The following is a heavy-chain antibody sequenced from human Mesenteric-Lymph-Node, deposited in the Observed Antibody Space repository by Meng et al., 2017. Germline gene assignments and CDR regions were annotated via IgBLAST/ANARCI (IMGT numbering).Heavy chain of an antibody. J-gene: IGHJ4*02. Sequence: ASVKVSCKASGYTLTGYYMHWVRQAPGQGLEWMGWINLVSGDTSYAHKFQGRVIMTRDTSMSTAYMELSNLQSDDSAVYYCARDWYGPGTFYSYYFDSWGQGTLVTVSS. CDR2: INLVSGDT. CDR1: GYTLTGYY. V-gene: IGHV1-2*07. D-gene: IGHD3-10*01. CDR3: ARDWYGPGTFYSYYFDS.